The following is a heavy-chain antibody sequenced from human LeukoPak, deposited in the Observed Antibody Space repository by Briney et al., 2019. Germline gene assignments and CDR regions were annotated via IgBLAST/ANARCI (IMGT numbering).Heavy chain of an antibody. CDR1: GGSISSYY. V-gene: IGHV4-59*04. Sequence: SETLSLTCTVSGGSISSYYWSWIRQPPGKGLEWIGSMYHSGITYYNPSLKSRVTISADTSKNQFSLKLSSVTAADTAVYYCARHGRSGLLRLHRSWGYFDYWGQGTLVTVSS. CDR3: ARHGRSGLLRLHRSWGYFDY. D-gene: IGHD3-3*01. J-gene: IGHJ4*02. CDR2: MYHSGIT.